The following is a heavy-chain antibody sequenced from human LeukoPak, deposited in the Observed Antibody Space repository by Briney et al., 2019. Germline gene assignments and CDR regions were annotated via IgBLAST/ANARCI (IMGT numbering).Heavy chain of an antibody. V-gene: IGHV4-4*02. J-gene: IGHJ3*02. CDR3: GAYRTLDDAFDI. Sequence: SETLSLTCAVSGGSINSPKSWSWVRQPPGKGLEWIGDRYHSGGTNYNPSLKSRVTISVDTSKNQFSLELNSVTAADTAVYYCGAYRTLDDAFDIWGRGTLVTVSS. D-gene: IGHD3-16*01. CDR2: RYHSGGT. CDR1: GGSINSPKS.